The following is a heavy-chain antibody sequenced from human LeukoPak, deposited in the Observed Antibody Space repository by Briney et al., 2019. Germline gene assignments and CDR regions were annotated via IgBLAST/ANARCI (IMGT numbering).Heavy chain of an antibody. D-gene: IGHD2-15*01. CDR3: ARDCSGGSCYSSPYYYYCGMDV. V-gene: IGHV3-48*03. CDR2: ISSSSSTI. CDR1: GFTVSSYE. J-gene: IGHJ6*02. Sequence: WESLRLSCAASGFTVSSYEMNWVRQAPGKGLEWVSYISSSSSTIYYADSVKGRFTISRDNAKNSLYLQMNSLRAEDTAVYYCARDCSGGSCYSSPYYYYCGMDVWGQGTTVTVSS.